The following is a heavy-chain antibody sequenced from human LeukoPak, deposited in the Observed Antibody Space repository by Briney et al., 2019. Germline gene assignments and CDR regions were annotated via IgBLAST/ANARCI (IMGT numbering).Heavy chain of an antibody. CDR2: IIPIFGTA. V-gene: IGHV1-69*13. CDR3: ATPAYSSSSAFDY. Sequence: ASVKVSCKASGGTFSSYAISWVGQAPGQGLEWMGGIIPIFGTANYAQKFQGRVTITADESASTAYMELSSLRSEDTAVYYCATPAYSSSSAFDYWGQGTLVTVSS. D-gene: IGHD6-6*01. J-gene: IGHJ4*02. CDR1: GGTFSSYA.